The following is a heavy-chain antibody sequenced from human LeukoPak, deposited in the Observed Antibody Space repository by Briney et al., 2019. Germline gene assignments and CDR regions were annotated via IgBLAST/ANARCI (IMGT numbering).Heavy chain of an antibody. V-gene: IGHV4-34*01. D-gene: IGHD2-15*01. J-gene: IGHJ4*02. CDR2: INQSGST. CDR3: ATSYIGGFGKPDY. CDR1: GGSFSVHY. Sequence: SETLSLTCAVSGGSFSVHYWSWIRQPPGKGLEWIGEINQSGSTTYDPSLKSRVTVSVDTSKNQFSLKLSSVTAADTAVYYCATSYIGGFGKPDYWGQGTLVTVSS.